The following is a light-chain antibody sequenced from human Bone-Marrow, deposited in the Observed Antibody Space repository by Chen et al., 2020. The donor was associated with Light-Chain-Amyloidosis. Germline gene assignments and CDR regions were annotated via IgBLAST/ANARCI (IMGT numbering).Light chain of an antibody. V-gene: IGLV2-14*01. CDR1: SGDVGTYNY. J-gene: IGLJ1*01. Sequence: QSALTQPASASGSPGKTITISCTGTSGDVGTYNYVSWYQQHPGIAPKVRIYAVSNRPSGVSTRFSGSKAGNTASLTISGLQAEDEAADYCSSFTSSSSYVFGPGTKVTVL. CDR2: AVS. CDR3: SSFTSSSSYV.